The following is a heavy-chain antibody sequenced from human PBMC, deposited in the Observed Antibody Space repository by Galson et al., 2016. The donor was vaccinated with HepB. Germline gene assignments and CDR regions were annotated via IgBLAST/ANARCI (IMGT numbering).Heavy chain of an antibody. CDR3: ARDPEVSTGGFDY. V-gene: IGHV7-4-1*02. D-gene: IGHD1-14*01. Sequence: SVKVSCKASGYTFTSYAMNWVRQAPGQGLEWMGWVNTHTGNPTYAQGFTGRFVFSLDTSASTAYLQISSLEAEDTALYYCARDPEVSTGGFDYWGQGTLVTVSS. CDR2: VNTHTGNP. J-gene: IGHJ4*02. CDR1: GYTFTSYA.